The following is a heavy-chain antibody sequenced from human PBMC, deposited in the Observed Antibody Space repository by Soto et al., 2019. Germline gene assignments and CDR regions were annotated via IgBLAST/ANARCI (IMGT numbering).Heavy chain of an antibody. Sequence: EVQLVESGGALVQPGGSLRLSCAASGFTFSSYWMSWVRQAPGKGLEWVANINKDGSDKYYVDSVKGRFTISRDNAENSLYRQMNSLRAEDTALYYCARALYDWAEGGYWGQGTLVTVSS. CDR2: INKDGSDK. D-gene: IGHD5-12*01. J-gene: IGHJ4*02. CDR3: ARALYDWAEGGY. CDR1: GFTFSSYW. V-gene: IGHV3-7*05.